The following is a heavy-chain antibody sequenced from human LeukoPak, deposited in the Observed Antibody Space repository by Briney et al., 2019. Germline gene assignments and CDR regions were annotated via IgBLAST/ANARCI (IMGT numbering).Heavy chain of an antibody. V-gene: IGHV4-31*03. CDR1: GDSISSGGYY. CDR2: IYYSGST. Sequence: TSETLSLTCTVSGDSISSGGYYWSWIRQHPGKGLEWIGYIYYSGSTYYNPSLKSRVTISVDTSKNQFSPKLTSVTAADTAVYYCARVYGSNLRGAFDIWGQGTMVTVSS. D-gene: IGHD4/OR15-4a*01. CDR3: ARVYGSNLRGAFDI. J-gene: IGHJ3*02.